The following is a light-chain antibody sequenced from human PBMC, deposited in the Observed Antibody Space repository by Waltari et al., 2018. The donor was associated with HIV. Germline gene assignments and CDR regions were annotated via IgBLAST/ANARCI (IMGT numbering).Light chain of an antibody. CDR1: QTINSN. Sequence: EVIMTQSPDTLSATPGERVTLSCRASQTINSNLAWFQQKPGQSPRLLIYGASTRATGTPVTFGGSGSGTAFTLTISSLQSEDFATYYCQQYNDWPLTFGGGTKVDI. J-gene: IGKJ4*01. V-gene: IGKV3-15*01. CDR2: GAS. CDR3: QQYNDWPLT.